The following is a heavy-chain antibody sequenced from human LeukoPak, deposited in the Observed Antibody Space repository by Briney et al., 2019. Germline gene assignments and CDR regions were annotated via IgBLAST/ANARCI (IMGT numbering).Heavy chain of an antibody. J-gene: IGHJ4*02. V-gene: IGHV3-7*01. CDR2: IRQDGGTV. Sequence: GGSLRLSCAASRSTFSRDWMSWVRQAPGGGLEFVANIRQDGGTVNYVDSVKGRFTISRDNAKDSLYLQMNSLRVDDTAVYYCTRDLGGGYFDDWGQGILVTVSS. D-gene: IGHD3-16*01. CDR3: TRDLGGGYFDD. CDR1: RSTFSRDW.